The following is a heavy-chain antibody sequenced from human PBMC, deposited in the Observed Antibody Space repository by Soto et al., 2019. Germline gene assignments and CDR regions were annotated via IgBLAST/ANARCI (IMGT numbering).Heavy chain of an antibody. D-gene: IGHD3-16*01. V-gene: IGHV1-46*01. CDR3: ATNPCPTGGYCRFGAFDI. CDR2: INPSGDSR. J-gene: IGHJ3*02. CDR1: VFSFSDYF. Sequence: SVTVPCTASVFSFSDYFMLWVQQAPGQRIEGMGIINPSGDSRNYAQKFQGRVTITRDTSTSTVYMELSSLRPEDTAVYYCATNPCPTGGYCRFGAFDIWGQGTMVTVSS.